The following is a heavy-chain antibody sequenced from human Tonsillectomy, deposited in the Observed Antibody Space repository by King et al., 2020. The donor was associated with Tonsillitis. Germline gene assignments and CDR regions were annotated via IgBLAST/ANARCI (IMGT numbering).Heavy chain of an antibody. CDR2: MNPNSGNT. CDR1: GYTFTSYD. CDR3: ARGLYCSSTSCYLGRWFDP. V-gene: IGHV1-8*01. J-gene: IGHJ5*02. Sequence: HVQLVESGAEVKKPGASVKVSCTASGYTFTSYDINWVRQATGQGLEWMGWMNPNSGNTGYAQKFQGRVTMTRNTSISTAYMELSSLRSEDTAVYYCARGLYCSSTSCYLGRWFDPWGQGTLVTVSS. D-gene: IGHD2-2*01.